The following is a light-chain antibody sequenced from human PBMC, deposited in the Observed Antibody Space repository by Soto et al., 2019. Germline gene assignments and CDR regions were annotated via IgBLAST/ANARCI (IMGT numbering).Light chain of an antibody. CDR1: SSDVGGYDY. CDR2: EVS. J-gene: IGLJ2*01. V-gene: IGLV2-8*01. CDR3: TSYAGNKVI. Sequence: QSALTQPSSASGSPGQSVTISCTGTSSDVGGYDYVSWFQQHPDKAPKLMIYEVSKWPSGVPDRFSGSKSDNTASLTVSGLQAEDEADYYCTSYAGNKVIFGGGTKLTVL.